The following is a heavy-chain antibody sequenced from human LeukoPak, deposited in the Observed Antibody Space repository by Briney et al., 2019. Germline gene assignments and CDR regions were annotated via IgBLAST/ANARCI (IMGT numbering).Heavy chain of an antibody. CDR3: ATTTTTVMGFDY. CDR1: GYTLTELS. CDR2: FDPEDGET. D-gene: IGHD4-17*01. V-gene: IGHV1-24*01. J-gene: IGHJ4*02. Sequence: GASVKVSCKVSGYTLTELSMHWVRQAPGKGLEWMGGFDPEDGETIYAQKFQGRVTMTEDTSTDTAYMELSSLRSEDTAVYYCATTTTTVMGFDYWGQGTLVTVSS.